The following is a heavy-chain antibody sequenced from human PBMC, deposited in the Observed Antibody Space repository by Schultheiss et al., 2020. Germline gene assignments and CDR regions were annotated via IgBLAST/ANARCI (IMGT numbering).Heavy chain of an antibody. Sequence: SETLSLNCSVSGGSIGGGNYYWGWVRQPPGKGLEWIGVISDSGNAYYNPSLKSRVTISVDTSKSEFSLNLRSVTAADTAVYYCGSSPGEGPYYYYYAMDVWGLGTTVTVSS. V-gene: IGHV4-39*01. CDR1: GGSIGGGNYY. CDR3: GSSPGEGPYYYYYAMDV. CDR2: ISDSGNA. J-gene: IGHJ6*02. D-gene: IGHD2-2*01.